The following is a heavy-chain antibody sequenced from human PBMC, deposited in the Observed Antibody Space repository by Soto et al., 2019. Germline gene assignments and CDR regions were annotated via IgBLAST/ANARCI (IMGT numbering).Heavy chain of an antibody. D-gene: IGHD3-10*01. CDR3: ARERRSGGSGSPYYYYMDV. V-gene: IGHV3-66*01. Sequence: GESLKISCAASGFTVSSNYMSWVRQAPGKGLEWVSVIYSGGSTYYADSVKGRFTISRDNSKNTLYLQMNSLRAEDTAVYYCARERRSGGSGSPYYYYMDVWGKGTTVTVSS. J-gene: IGHJ6*03. CDR2: IYSGGST. CDR1: GFTVSSNY.